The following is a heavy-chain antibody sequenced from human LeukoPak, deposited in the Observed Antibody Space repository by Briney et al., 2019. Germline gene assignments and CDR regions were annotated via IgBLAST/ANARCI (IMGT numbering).Heavy chain of an antibody. CDR3: ARYSSSWYYFDY. V-gene: IGHV1-18*01. D-gene: IGHD6-13*01. CDR1: GYTFTNYG. Sequence: ASVNVSCKASGYTFTNYGISWVRQAPGQGLEWMGWISAYNGNTNYAQKLQGRVTMTTDTSTSTAYMELRSLRSDDTAVYYCARYSSSWYYFDYWGQGTLVTVSS. CDR2: ISAYNGNT. J-gene: IGHJ4*02.